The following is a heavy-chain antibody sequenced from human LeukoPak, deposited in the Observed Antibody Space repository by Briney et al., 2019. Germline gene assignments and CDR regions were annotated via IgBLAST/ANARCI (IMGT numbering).Heavy chain of an antibody. CDR2: FDPEDGET. CDR1: GYTLTELS. J-gene: IGHJ4*02. Sequence: ASVKVSCKVSGYTLTELSMHWVRQAPGKGLEWMGGFDPEDGETIYAQKFQGRVTMTEDTSTDTAYMEPSSLRSEDTAVYYCASPPDYYDSSGYYYWGQGTLVTVSS. CDR3: ASPPDYYDSSGYYY. V-gene: IGHV1-24*01. D-gene: IGHD3-22*01.